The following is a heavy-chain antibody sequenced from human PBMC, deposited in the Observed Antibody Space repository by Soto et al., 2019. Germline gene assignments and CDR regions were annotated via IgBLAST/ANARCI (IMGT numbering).Heavy chain of an antibody. Sequence: PGGSLRLSCAASGFTCSSYSMNWVRQAPGKGLEWVSYISSSSSTIYYADSVKGRFTISRDNAKNSLYLQMNSLRAEDTAVYYCARVFKLRQMDVWGKGTTVTVSS. CDR3: ARVFKLRQMDV. CDR1: GFTCSSYS. CDR2: ISSSSSTI. J-gene: IGHJ6*04. V-gene: IGHV3-48*01. D-gene: IGHD3-16*01.